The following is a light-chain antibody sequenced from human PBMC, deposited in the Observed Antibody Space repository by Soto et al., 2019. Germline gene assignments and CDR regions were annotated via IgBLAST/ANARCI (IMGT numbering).Light chain of an antibody. CDR1: QSVLYSSNNKNY. Sequence: IVLTRSPDSLAVSLGKRATINCKSSQSVLYSSNNKNYLAWYQQKPGQPPKLLIYWASTRESGVPDRFSGSGSGTDFTLTISSLQAEDVAVYYCQQYYGTPFTVGGGTKVDI. J-gene: IGKJ4*01. CDR2: WAS. CDR3: QQYYGTPFT. V-gene: IGKV4-1*01.